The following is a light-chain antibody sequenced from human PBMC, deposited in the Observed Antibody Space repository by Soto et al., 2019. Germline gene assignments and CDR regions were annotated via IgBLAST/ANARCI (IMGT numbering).Light chain of an antibody. Sequence: QSALTQPPSVSGAPGQRVTISCTGSSSSIGAGYDVHWYQQLPGTAPKLLIYGNNNRPSGVPDRFSGSKSGTSASLAITGLQAEDEADYYCKSYDSSLSGYVFGTGTKVTVL. CDR2: GNN. CDR3: KSYDSSLSGYV. V-gene: IGLV1-40*01. CDR1: SSSIGAGYD. J-gene: IGLJ1*01.